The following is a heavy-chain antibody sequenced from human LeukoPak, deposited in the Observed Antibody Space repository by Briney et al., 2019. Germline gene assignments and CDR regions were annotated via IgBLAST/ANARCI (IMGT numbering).Heavy chain of an antibody. D-gene: IGHD3-10*01. CDR1: GFTFSSYE. CDR2: ISSSGSTI. J-gene: IGHJ6*02. V-gene: IGHV3-48*03. CDR3: ARSLAQVRYYYYGMDV. Sequence: PGGSLRLSCAASGFTFSSYEMNWVRQAPGKGLEWVSYISSSGSTIYYADSVKGRFTISRDNSKNTLYLQMNSLRAEDTAVYYCARSLAQVRYYYYGMDVWGQGTTVTVSS.